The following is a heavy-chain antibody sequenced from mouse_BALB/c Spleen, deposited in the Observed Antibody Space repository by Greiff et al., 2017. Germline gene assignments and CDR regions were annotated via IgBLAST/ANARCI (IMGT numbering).Heavy chain of an antibody. D-gene: IGHD2-4*01. CDR2: ISSGGGST. CDR1: GFAFSGYD. Sequence: EVMLVESGGGLVKPGGSLKLSCAASGFAFSGYDMSWVRQTPEKRLEWIAYISSGGGSTYYPDTVKGRFTISRDNAKTTLYLQMSSLKSADTAMYYCARRDYDPYYSAMDYWGQGTSVTVS. CDR3: ARRDYDPYYSAMDY. J-gene: IGHJ4*01. V-gene: IGHV5-12-1*01.